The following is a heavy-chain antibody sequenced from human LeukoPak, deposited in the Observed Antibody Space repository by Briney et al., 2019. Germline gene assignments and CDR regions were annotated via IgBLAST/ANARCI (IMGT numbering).Heavy chain of an antibody. J-gene: IGHJ4*02. CDR1: GGSISSYY. V-gene: IGHV4-59*01. CDR3: ARDEMNGFLDY. Sequence: SETLSLTCIGSGGSISSYYWSWIRQPPGKGLEWIGYIYYSGSTNYNPSLKSRVTISVDTSKNQFSLKLSSVTAADTAVYYCARDEMNGFLDYWGQGTLVTVSS. D-gene: IGHD3-3*01. CDR2: IYYSGST.